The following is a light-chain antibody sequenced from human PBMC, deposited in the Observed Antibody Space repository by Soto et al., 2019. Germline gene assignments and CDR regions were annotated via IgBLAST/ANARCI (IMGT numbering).Light chain of an antibody. J-gene: IGKJ2*01. Sequence: DIVMTQSPLSLPVTPGEPASISSRSSQSLRHSNGYTFLDWYLQKPGQSRQLVIYWSSNQASGVPDRLTGSGSGTNFTLKISRVEAEDVGVYYCFQALQTPYTFGQGTKLEIK. V-gene: IGKV2-28*01. CDR1: QSLRHSNGYTF. CDR3: FQALQTPYT. CDR2: WSS.